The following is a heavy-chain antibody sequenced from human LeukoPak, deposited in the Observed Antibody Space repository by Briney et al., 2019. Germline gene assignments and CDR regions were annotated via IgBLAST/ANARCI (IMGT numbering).Heavy chain of an antibody. Sequence: GRSLRLSCAASGFTFNDYAMHWVRQAPGMGLEWVSDISYDGSNKYYADSVKGRFTISRGNSKNTLYLQMNSLRAEDTAVYYCAKDYYGSGATPEAWGQGTLVTVSS. CDR2: ISYDGSNK. CDR3: AKDYYGSGATPEA. CDR1: GFTFNDYA. J-gene: IGHJ5*02. V-gene: IGHV3-30*18. D-gene: IGHD3-10*01.